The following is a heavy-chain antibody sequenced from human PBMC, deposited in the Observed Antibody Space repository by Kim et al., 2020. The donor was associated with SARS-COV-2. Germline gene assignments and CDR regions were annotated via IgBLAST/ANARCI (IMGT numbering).Heavy chain of an antibody. CDR3: ARRVSIGNCGPSDPSNWL. CDR2: VSHSGNN. J-gene: IGHJ5*01. V-gene: IGHV4-59*08. D-gene: IGHD2-21*01. CDR1: GDSITHYF. Sequence: SETLSLTCTVSGDSITHYFWNWIRQSPGNGLEWIGHVSHSGNNVYNPSFESRVTLFMDTANNQFSLNLRYVTDADTTVFYCARRVSIGNCGPSDPSNWL.